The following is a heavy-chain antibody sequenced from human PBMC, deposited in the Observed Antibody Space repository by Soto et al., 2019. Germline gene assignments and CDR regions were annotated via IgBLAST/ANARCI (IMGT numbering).Heavy chain of an antibody. J-gene: IGHJ6*03. Sequence: SETLSLTCTVSGGSISSYYWSWIRQPPGKGLEWIGYIYYSGSTNYNPSLKSRVTISVDTSKNQFSLKLSSVTAADTAVYYCARDSLGFLEPYYYYMDVWGKGTTVTVSS. CDR1: GGSISSYY. V-gene: IGHV4-59*01. CDR3: ARDSLGFLEPYYYYMDV. CDR2: IYYSGST. D-gene: IGHD3-3*02.